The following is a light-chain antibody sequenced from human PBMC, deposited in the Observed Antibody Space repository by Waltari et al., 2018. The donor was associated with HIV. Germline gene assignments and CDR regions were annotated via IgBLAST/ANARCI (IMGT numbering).Light chain of an antibody. CDR1: QSVLYSPNNNNY. V-gene: IGKV4-1*01. Sequence: DIVMTQSPDSLAVSLGERATINCRSSQSVLYSPNNNNYLAWYRQKPGQPPKLLFYWASIRESGVPDRFSGSGSGTDFTLTISSLQAEDVAVYYCQQFSLSPPLTFGGGTKVEIK. J-gene: IGKJ4*01. CDR2: WAS. CDR3: QQFSLSPPLT.